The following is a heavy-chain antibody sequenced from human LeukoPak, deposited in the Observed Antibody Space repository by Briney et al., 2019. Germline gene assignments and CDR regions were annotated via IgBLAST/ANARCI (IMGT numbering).Heavy chain of an antibody. CDR1: GFTFSSYW. D-gene: IGHD2-8*01. Sequence: PGGSLRLSCAASGFTFSSYWMSWVRQAPGKGLEWVANIKQDGSEKYYVDSVKGRFTISRDNAKNSLFLQMNSLRVDDTAVYYCASQRQWDWFDPWGQGTLVTVSS. CDR2: IKQDGSEK. J-gene: IGHJ5*02. V-gene: IGHV3-7*01. CDR3: ASQRQWDWFDP.